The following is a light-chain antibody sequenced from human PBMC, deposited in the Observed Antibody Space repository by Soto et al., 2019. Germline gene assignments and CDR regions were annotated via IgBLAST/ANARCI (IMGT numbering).Light chain of an antibody. CDR1: QSISSSF. J-gene: IGKJ1*01. CDR2: GAS. Sequence: EIVLTQSPGILSLSPGERSSLSFVSSQSISSSFLAWYQQKPGQAPRLLIYGASSRATGIPDRFSGTGSETDFTLTISRLEPEDFAVYYCQQYDNSPITFGQGTKVDIK. CDR3: QQYDNSPIT. V-gene: IGKV3-20*01.